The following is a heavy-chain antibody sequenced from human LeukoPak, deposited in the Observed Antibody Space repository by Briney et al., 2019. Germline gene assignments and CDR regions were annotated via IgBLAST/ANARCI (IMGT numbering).Heavy chain of an antibody. Sequence: GGSLRLSCAASGFTFDDYAIDWVRQAPGKGLEWVSLISAGGERTYYTESVKGRFTISRDNSKNTLYLQMNSLRSEDTAFYFCATTPGEGSEYFQYWGQGTLVTVSS. CDR2: ISAGGERT. V-gene: IGHV3-43*02. CDR1: GFTFDDYA. J-gene: IGHJ1*01. CDR3: ATTPGEGSEYFQY. D-gene: IGHD3-10*01.